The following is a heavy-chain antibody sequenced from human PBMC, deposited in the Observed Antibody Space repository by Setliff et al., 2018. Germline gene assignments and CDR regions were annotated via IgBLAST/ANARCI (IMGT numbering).Heavy chain of an antibody. CDR3: ARISRLYTSSWDDY. CDR2: ISYDGSNR. D-gene: IGHD6-13*01. Sequence: GGSLRLSCAASAFTFSGYAMHWVRQAPGKGLEWVAFISYDGSNRYYADSVKGRFTISRDNSKNTLYLQMNSLRAEDTAVYYCARISRLYTSSWDDYWGRGTLVTVSS. CDR1: AFTFSGYA. J-gene: IGHJ4*02. V-gene: IGHV3-33*05.